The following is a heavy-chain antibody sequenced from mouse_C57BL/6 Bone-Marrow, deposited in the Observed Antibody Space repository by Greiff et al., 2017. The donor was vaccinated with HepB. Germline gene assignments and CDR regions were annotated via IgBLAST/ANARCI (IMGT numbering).Heavy chain of an antibody. CDR3: TRARNWDVDY. CDR1: GYTFTDYE. V-gene: IGHV1-15*01. Sequence: VQLQQSGAELVRPGASVTLSCKASGYTFTDYEMHWVKQTPVHGLEWIGAIDPETGGTAYNQKFKGKAILTADKSSSTAYMELRSLTSEDSAVYYCTRARNWDVDYWGQGTTLTVSS. D-gene: IGHD4-1*01. CDR2: IDPETGGT. J-gene: IGHJ2*01.